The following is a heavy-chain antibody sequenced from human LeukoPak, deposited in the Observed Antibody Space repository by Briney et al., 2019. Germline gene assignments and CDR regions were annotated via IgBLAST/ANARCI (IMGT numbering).Heavy chain of an antibody. CDR3: ARGVTTTDY. CDR1: GFTFSDYY. Sequence: KPGGSVRLSCAASGFTFSDYYMSWIRQAPGKGLEWVSYISSSSSHTNYADSVKGRFTISRDNAKNSLYLQMNSLRAEDTAVYYCARGVTTTDYWGQGTLVTVSS. CDR2: ISSSSSHT. D-gene: IGHD4-17*01. J-gene: IGHJ4*02. V-gene: IGHV3-11*03.